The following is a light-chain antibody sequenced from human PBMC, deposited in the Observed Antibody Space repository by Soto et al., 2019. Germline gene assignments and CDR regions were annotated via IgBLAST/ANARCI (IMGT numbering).Light chain of an antibody. J-gene: IGKJ1*01. CDR2: DAS. V-gene: IGKV3-20*01. CDR3: QQYGSSPWT. Sequence: EIVMTQSPATLSVSPGERATLSCRASQSVSSYLAWYQQKPGQGPRLLIYDASSRATGIPDRFSGSGSGTDFTLTISRLEPEDFAVYYCQQYGSSPWTFGQGTKVDIK. CDR1: QSVSSY.